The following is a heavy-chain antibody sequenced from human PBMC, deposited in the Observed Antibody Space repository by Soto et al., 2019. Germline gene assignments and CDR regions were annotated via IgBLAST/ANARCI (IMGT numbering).Heavy chain of an antibody. Sequence: GGSLRLSCAASGFTVSSNYMSWVRQAPGKGLEWVSVIYSGGSTYYADSVKGRFTISRHNSKNTLYLQMNSLRAEDTGVYYCARGRRYYERTPAFYYYYYGMDVWGQGTTVTVSS. CDR1: GFTVSSNY. V-gene: IGHV3-53*04. CDR2: IYSGGST. J-gene: IGHJ6*02. CDR3: ARGRRYYERTPAFYYYYYGMDV. D-gene: IGHD3-3*01.